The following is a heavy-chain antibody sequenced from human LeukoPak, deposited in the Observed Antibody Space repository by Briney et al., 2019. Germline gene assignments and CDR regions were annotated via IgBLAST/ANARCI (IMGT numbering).Heavy chain of an antibody. CDR3: ARVAAGVVGVPGAIGFGWLRRDYYYMDV. CDR1: DYTFNSYG. J-gene: IGHJ6*03. CDR2: INPSGGST. D-gene: IGHD2-2*02. Sequence: GASVKVSCKASDYTFNSYGLSWVRQAPGQGLEWMAIINPSGGSTSYAQKFQSRVTLTRDMSTSTVYMDLSSLRSEDTAVYYCARVAAGVVGVPGAIGFGWLRRDYYYMDVWGKGTTVTVSS. V-gene: IGHV1-46*02.